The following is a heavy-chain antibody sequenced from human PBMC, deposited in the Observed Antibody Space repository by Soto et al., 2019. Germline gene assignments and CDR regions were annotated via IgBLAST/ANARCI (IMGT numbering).Heavy chain of an antibody. CDR3: ARYSNNWFQTEGMDV. J-gene: IGHJ6*02. D-gene: IGHD1-20*01. Sequence: SETLSLRYTVAEGSSIDYDGSWLRRPTGKGLEWIGRIDASGNTNYNPSLKSRVTMSADTSKKQFSLKLTSVTAADTAVYYCARYSNNWFQTEGMDVWGQGTTVTVSS. CDR2: IDASGNT. V-gene: IGHV4-4*07. CDR1: EGSSIDYD.